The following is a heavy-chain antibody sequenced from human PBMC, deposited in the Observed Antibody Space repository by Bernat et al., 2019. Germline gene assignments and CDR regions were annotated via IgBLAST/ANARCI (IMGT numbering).Heavy chain of an antibody. J-gene: IGHJ1*01. CDR3: ATRDPDYYDSSGYYPFQH. CDR2: IYYSGST. Sequence: QVQLQESGPGLVKPSETLSLTCTVSGGSISSYYWSWIRQPPGKGLEWIGHIYYSGSTNYNPSLKSRVTISVDTSKNQFSLKLSSVTAADTAVYYCATRDPDYYDSSGYYPFQHWGQGTLVTVSS. D-gene: IGHD3-22*01. V-gene: IGHV4-59*08. CDR1: GGSISSYY.